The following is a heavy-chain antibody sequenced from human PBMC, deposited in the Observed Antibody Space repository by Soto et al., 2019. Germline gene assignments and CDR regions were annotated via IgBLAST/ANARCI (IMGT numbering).Heavy chain of an antibody. V-gene: IGHV4-59*08. CDR3: ARHSVTYHYRMDV. Sequence: QVQLQESGPALVKPSETLSLTCIVSGGSISGFFWSWFRQPPEKGLEWIAQIHYTGGSLYNPSLKGRVIISVETSKNQVSLKVTSGTAADTSLYYCARHSVTYHYRMDVWGQGTRVSVSS. CDR1: GGSISGFF. D-gene: IGHD1-26*01. J-gene: IGHJ6*02. CDR2: IHYTGGS.